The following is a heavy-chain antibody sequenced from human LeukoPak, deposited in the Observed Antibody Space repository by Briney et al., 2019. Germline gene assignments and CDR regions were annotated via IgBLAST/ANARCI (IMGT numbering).Heavy chain of an antibody. CDR2: INPNSGGT. CDR3: ARDQGCSGGSCYSYYYYGMDV. D-gene: IGHD2-15*01. CDR1: GYTFTGYY. J-gene: IGHJ6*02. Sequence: ASVKVSCKASGYTFTGYYMHWVRQAPGQGLEWMGWINPNSGGTNYAQKFQGRVTMTRDTSISTAYMELSRLRSDGTAVYYCARDQGCSGGSCYSYYYYGMDVWGQGTTVTVSS. V-gene: IGHV1-2*02.